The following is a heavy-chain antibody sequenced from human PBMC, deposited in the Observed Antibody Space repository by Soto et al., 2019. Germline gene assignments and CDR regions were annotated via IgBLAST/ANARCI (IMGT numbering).Heavy chain of an antibody. J-gene: IGHJ3*02. V-gene: IGHV3-9*01. CDR2: ISWNSGSI. CDR1: GFTFDDYA. CDR3: AKDKLGAYYDFWSGYAAAFDI. D-gene: IGHD3-3*01. Sequence: GGSLRLSCAASGFTFDDYAMHWVRQAPGKGLEWVSGISWNSGSIGYADSVKGRFTISRDNAKNSLYLQMNSLRAEDTALYYCAKDKLGAYYDFWSGYAAAFDIWGQGTMVTVSS.